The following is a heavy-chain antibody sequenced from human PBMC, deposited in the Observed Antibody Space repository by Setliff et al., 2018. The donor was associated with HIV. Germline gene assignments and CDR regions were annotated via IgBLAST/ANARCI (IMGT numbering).Heavy chain of an antibody. CDR3: ARVGEMATIGYSYYYMDV. V-gene: IGHV1-69*13. CDR1: GVTFRRFA. Sequence: SVKVSCKASGVTFRRFAFSWVRQAPGQGLEWVGGIIPMFGTSNCAQKFQGRVTITADESTSTVYMELTSLRFEDTAVYYCARVGEMATIGYSYYYMDVWGKGTTVTVSS. J-gene: IGHJ6*03. D-gene: IGHD5-12*01. CDR2: IIPMFGTS.